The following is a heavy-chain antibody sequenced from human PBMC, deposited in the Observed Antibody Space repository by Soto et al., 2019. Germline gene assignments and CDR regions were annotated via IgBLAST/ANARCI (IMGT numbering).Heavy chain of an antibody. Sequence: GGSLRLSCAASGFTFSSYWMSWVRQAPGKGLEWVANIKQDGSDKYYVDSVKGRFTISRDNAKNSLYLQMNSLRAEDTAVYYCARVTYCTNGVCYGTYYYYYMDVWGKGTTVTVSS. CDR1: GFTFSSYW. V-gene: IGHV3-7*01. CDR2: IKQDGSDK. CDR3: ARVTYCTNGVCYGTYYYYYMDV. J-gene: IGHJ6*03. D-gene: IGHD2-8*01.